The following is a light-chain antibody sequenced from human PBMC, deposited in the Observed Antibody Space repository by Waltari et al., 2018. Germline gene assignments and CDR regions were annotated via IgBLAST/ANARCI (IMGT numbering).Light chain of an antibody. CDR2: GTS. Sequence: DIQLTQSPSFLSASVGDRVTITCRASQGTNNYLACYQQKPGKAPNPLIYGTSTLQSGVPSRFSGSQSGTESTLTISSLQPEDFATYYCQQFKSFLFTFGQGTRLDIK. CDR1: QGTNNY. CDR3: QQFKSFLFT. J-gene: IGKJ5*01. V-gene: IGKV1-9*01.